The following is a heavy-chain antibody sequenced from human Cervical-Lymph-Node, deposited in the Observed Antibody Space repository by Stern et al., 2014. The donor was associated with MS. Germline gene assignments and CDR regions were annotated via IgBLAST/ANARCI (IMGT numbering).Heavy chain of an antibody. Sequence: EVQLLESGGGLVHPGGSLRLSCAASGFTFSTYWMTWVRQAPGKGLEWVANINQDGSDKYYVDSVKGRFSISRDNGKNSLYLQMSSLSAEDTAVYYCVRDIDYWGQGTLVTVSS. CDR1: GFTFSTYW. CDR3: VRDIDY. CDR2: INQDGSDK. V-gene: IGHV3-7*03. J-gene: IGHJ4*02.